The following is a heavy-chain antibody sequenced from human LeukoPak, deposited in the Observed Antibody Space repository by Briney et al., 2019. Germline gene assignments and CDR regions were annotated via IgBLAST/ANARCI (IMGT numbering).Heavy chain of an antibody. CDR1: GFTFSSYD. V-gene: IGHV3-23*01. Sequence: GGSLRLSCAASGFTFSSYDMTWVRQPPGKGLEGVSSITGNTGNTYYADSVKGRFTISRDNSKNTLYLQMNSLRAEDTAVYYCAKRYSGSSGLYNFDYWGQGTLVTVSS. D-gene: IGHD1-26*01. CDR3: AKRYSGSSGLYNFDY. J-gene: IGHJ4*02. CDR2: ITGNTGNT.